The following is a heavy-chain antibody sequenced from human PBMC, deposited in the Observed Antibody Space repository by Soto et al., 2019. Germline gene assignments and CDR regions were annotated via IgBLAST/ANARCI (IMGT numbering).Heavy chain of an antibody. CDR2: FSGSGGST. CDR3: AKNPRGGDYGDLLYFDY. Sequence: EVQLLESGGGLVQPGGSLRLSCAASGFPFSSYAMSWVRQAPGKGLEWVPAFSGSGGSTYYADSVKGRFTISRDNSKNTLYLQMNSLRAEDTAVYYCAKNPRGGDYGDLLYFDYWGQGTLVTVSS. J-gene: IGHJ4*02. CDR1: GFPFSSYA. V-gene: IGHV3-23*01. D-gene: IGHD4-17*01.